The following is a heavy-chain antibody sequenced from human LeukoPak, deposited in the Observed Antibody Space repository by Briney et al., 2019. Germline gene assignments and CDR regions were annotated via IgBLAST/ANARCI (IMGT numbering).Heavy chain of an antibody. J-gene: IGHJ6*03. V-gene: IGHV3-48*04. Sequence: GGSLGLSCAASGFTFSTYSMNWVRQAPGKGLEWVSYISSSDSSIYYADSVKGRFTISRDNAKNSLYLQMNGLRAEDTAVYYCARAPGYCSGGSCFHMDVWGKGTTVTVSS. CDR1: GFTFSTYS. D-gene: IGHD2-15*01. CDR3: ARAPGYCSGGSCFHMDV. CDR2: ISSSDSSI.